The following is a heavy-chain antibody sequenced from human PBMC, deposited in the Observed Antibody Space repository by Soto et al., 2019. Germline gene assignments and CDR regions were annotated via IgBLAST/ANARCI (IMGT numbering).Heavy chain of an antibody. J-gene: IGHJ6*02. Sequence: QVQLVQSGAEVRKPGSSVTVSCKASGGTFSTYGITWVRQAPGQGLEWMGNIIPLIGTANYAQRFRGRVTITEEESTTTAYIELTSLRHEDTAVYYCARVGMTTAPASFYYGLDVWGQVTTVTVSS. CDR3: ARVGMTTAPASFYYGLDV. CDR1: GGTFSTYG. D-gene: IGHD4-4*01. CDR2: IIPLIGTA. V-gene: IGHV1-69*18.